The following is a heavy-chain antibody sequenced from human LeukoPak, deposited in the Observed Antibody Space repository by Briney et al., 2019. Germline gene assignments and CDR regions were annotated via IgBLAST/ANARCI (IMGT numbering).Heavy chain of an antibody. D-gene: IGHD2-15*01. CDR3: AREPLVVAATRSGAFDI. V-gene: IGHV1-46*01. CDR1: GYTFTNYY. Sequence: GASVKVSCKASGYTFTNYYIHWVRQAPGQGLDWMGIINPSGGSTSYAPKFQGRVTMTTDTSTSTGYMELRSLRFDDTAVYYCAREPLVVAATRSGAFDIWGQGTMVTVSS. J-gene: IGHJ3*02. CDR2: INPSGGST.